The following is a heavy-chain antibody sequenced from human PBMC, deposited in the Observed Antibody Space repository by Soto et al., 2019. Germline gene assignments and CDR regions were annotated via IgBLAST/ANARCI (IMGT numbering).Heavy chain of an antibody. J-gene: IGHJ5*02. D-gene: IGHD2-2*01. CDR1: GYTFSNYG. CDR2: ISLYSDGT. CDR3: ARVVPGAEAWFGP. Sequence: ASVKVSCTISGYTFSNYGITWVRQAPGQPLEWLGWISLYSDGTNYAQKFQGRVSMTTDTSTTTAYMELRSLRSDDTAVYYCARVVPGAEAWFGPWGQGTLVTVSS. V-gene: IGHV1-18*01.